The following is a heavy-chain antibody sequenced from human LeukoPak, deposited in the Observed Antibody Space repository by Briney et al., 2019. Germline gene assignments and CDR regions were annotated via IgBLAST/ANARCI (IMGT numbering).Heavy chain of an antibody. V-gene: IGHV3-23*01. D-gene: IGHD3-22*01. Sequence: TGGSLRLSCAASGFTFSSYAMSWVRQAPGKGLEWVSAISGSGGSTYYADSVKGRFTISRDNSKNTLYLQMNSLRAEDTVVYYCAKDLGDWYYDSSGYQGGYFDYWGQGTLVTVSS. CDR1: GFTFSSYA. J-gene: IGHJ4*02. CDR2: ISGSGGST. CDR3: AKDLGDWYYDSSGYQGGYFDY.